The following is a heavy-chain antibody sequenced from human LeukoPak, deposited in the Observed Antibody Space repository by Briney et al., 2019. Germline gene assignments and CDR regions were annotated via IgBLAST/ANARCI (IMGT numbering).Heavy chain of an antibody. Sequence: PGRSLRLSCAASGFTFSNYGMPWVRKAPGKGLDREALIWYDGTNKYYADSVKGRFTISRDNSKNTLYLQMNSLRAEDTAVYYCARSPHPIIVPGPADFWGQGTLVTVSS. CDR2: IWYDGTNK. D-gene: IGHD3-9*01. J-gene: IGHJ4*02. CDR1: GFTFSNYG. V-gene: IGHV3-33*01. CDR3: ARSPHPIIVPGPADF.